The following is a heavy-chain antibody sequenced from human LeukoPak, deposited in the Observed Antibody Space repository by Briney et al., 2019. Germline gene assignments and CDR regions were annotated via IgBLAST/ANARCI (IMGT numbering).Heavy chain of an antibody. Sequence: PSETLSLTCAASGGSISSGGYSWSWIRRPPGKGLEWIGYIYHSGSTYYNPSLKSRVTISVDRSKNQFSLKLSSVTAADTAVYYCARAGRGGYYNGWGQGTLVTVSS. J-gene: IGHJ4*02. CDR2: IYHSGST. V-gene: IGHV4-30-2*01. CDR3: ARAGRGGYYNG. D-gene: IGHD3-10*01. CDR1: GGSISSGGYS.